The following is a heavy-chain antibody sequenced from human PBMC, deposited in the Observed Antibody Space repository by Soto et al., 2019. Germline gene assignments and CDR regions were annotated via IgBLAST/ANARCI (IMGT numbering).Heavy chain of an antibody. CDR1: GGTFNTYG. CDR3: AREFQVHSPAFVY. Sequence: QVQLVQSGAEMKKPGSSVKVSCQSSGGTFNTYGMNWVRQAPGQGPEWMGDISPMFGAANYAPKFQGRVTITADESTGTSYMQLSSLTSEDTALYFCAREFQVHSPAFVYWGQGTLVTVSS. J-gene: IGHJ4*02. D-gene: IGHD2-15*01. V-gene: IGHV1-69*19. CDR2: ISPMFGAA.